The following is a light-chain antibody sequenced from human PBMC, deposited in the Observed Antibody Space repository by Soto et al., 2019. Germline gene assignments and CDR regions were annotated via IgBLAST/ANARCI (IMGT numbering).Light chain of an antibody. Sequence: QSALTQPASVSGSPGQSITISCTGTSSDVGGYNYVSWYQQHPGKAPKLMIYDVSNRPSEVSNRFSGSKSGNTASLTISGLQAEDEADYYCSSYTSSSTLVYVFGTGTKLTVL. V-gene: IGLV2-14*01. CDR1: SSDVGGYNY. J-gene: IGLJ1*01. CDR3: SSYTSSSTLVYV. CDR2: DVS.